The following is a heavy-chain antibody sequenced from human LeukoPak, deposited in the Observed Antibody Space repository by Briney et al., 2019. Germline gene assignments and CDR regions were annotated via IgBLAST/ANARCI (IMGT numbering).Heavy chain of an antibody. CDR1: GYSIRTGHY. D-gene: IGHD5-24*01. V-gene: IGHV4-38-2*01. CDR3: ARARLDGACFSDS. Sequence: PSDTLSLTCDVSGYSIRTGHYWGWIRQPPGKGLEWIVTIHYGGKTYNNPSLESRVTISLDTSKNQFSLQLTSLTAADTSVYYCARARLDGACFSDSWGRGTLVVVSS. J-gene: IGHJ5*02. CDR2: IHYGGKT.